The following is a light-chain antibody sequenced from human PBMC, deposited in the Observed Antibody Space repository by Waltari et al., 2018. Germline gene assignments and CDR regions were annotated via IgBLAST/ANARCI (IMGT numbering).Light chain of an antibody. CDR3: QQSYNTPPMYT. CDR1: QSISSY. CDR2: AAS. V-gene: IGKV1-39*01. J-gene: IGKJ2*01. Sequence: DIQMTQSPSSLSASVGDRVTITCRASQSISSYLNWYQQKPGKAPKLLIYAASSLQSGVPSRFSGSGSWTDFTLTISSLQPEDFATYYCQQSYNTPPMYTFGQGTKLELK.